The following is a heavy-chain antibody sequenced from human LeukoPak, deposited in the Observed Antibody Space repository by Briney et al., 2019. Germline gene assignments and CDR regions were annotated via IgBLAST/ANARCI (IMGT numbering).Heavy chain of an antibody. D-gene: IGHD6-13*01. CDR1: GGSISSYY. Sequence: PSETLSLTCTVSGGSISSYYWGWIRQPAGKGLEWIGRIYTSGSTNYNPSLKSRVTMSVDTSKNQFSLKLSSVTAADTAVYYCARVPGIAAAGPLWLWYFDLWGRGTLVTVSS. CDR2: IYTSGST. V-gene: IGHV4-4*07. J-gene: IGHJ2*01. CDR3: ARVPGIAAAGPLWLWYFDL.